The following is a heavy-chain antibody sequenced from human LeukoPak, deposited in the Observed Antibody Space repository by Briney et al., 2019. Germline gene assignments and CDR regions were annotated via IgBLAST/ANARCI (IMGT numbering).Heavy chain of an antibody. D-gene: IGHD3-10*01. J-gene: IGHJ6*03. V-gene: IGHV5-51*01. CDR3: ARHFRLGPWYYYMDV. CDR1: GYSFTSYW. CDR2: IYPGDSDT. Sequence: GESLKISCKGSGYSFTSYWIGWVRQMPGKGLEWMGIIYPGDSDTRYSPSFQGQVTISADKSISTAYLQWSSLKASDTAMYYCARHFRLGPWYYYMDVWGKGTTVTVSS.